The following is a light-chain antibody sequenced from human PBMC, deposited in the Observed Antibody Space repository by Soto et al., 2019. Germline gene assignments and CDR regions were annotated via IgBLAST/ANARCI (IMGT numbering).Light chain of an antibody. Sequence: QSVLTQPPSASGTPGQRVTISCSGSSSNIGSTDVDWYQQLPGTAPRLLIYRNNERPSGVPDRFSGSKSGTSASLAISGLRSEDEADYYCATWADRVTAYYVFGSGTKLTVL. V-gene: IGLV1-47*01. J-gene: IGLJ1*01. CDR1: SSNIGSTD. CDR2: RNN. CDR3: ATWADRVTAYYV.